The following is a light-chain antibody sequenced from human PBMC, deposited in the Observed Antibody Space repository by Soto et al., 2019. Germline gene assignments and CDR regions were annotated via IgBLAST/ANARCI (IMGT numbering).Light chain of an antibody. CDR2: GAS. CDR3: QQYGSSRT. V-gene: IGKV3-20*01. CDR1: QSVSSSY. J-gene: IGKJ1*01. Sequence: EIVLTQSPGTLSLSPGERATLSCRASQSVSSSYLAWYQQKPGQAPRLLIYGASSRATGIPDRFSGSGSGTDFTLTISRLEPEDFAVYYWQQYGSSRTFGQRTKVEIK.